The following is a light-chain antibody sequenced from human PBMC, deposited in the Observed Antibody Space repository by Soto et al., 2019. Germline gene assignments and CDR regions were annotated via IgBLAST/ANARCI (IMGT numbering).Light chain of an antibody. Sequence: QSVLTQTPSVSGAPGQRVTIPCTGSSSNIGSFYDVHWYQQLPGTVPKLLIYGDNNRPSGVPDRFSGSKSGTSGSLDITGIQAEDDADYYCQSYDNSLSHVVFGGGTKLTVL. CDR2: GDN. CDR3: QSYDNSLSHVV. CDR1: SSNIGSFYD. J-gene: IGLJ2*01. V-gene: IGLV1-40*01.